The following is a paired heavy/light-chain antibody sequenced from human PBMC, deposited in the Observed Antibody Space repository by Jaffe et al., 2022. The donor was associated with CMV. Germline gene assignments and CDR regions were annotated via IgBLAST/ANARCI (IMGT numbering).Light chain of an antibody. CDR1: QSVLYSSNNKNY. J-gene: IGKJ3*01. CDR2: WAS. Sequence: DIVMTQSPDSLAVSLGERATINCKSSQSVLYSSNNKNYLAWYQQKPGQPPKLLIYWASTRESGVPDRFSGSGSGTDFTLTISSLQAEDVAVYYCQQYYSTPRTFGPGTKVDIK. CDR3: QQYYSTPRT. V-gene: IGKV4-1*01.
Heavy chain of an antibody. D-gene: IGHD6-13*01. CDR3: ARDRFYRQQLARPSGDAFDI. J-gene: IGHJ3*02. CDR2: ISAYNGNT. V-gene: IGHV1-18*04. Sequence: QVQLVQSGAEVKKPGASVKVSCKASGYTFTSYGISWVRQAPGQGLEWMGWISAYNGNTNYAQKLQGRVTMTTDTSTSTAYMELRSLRSDDTAVYYCARDRFYRQQLARPSGDAFDIWGQGTMVTVSS. CDR1: GYTFTSYG.